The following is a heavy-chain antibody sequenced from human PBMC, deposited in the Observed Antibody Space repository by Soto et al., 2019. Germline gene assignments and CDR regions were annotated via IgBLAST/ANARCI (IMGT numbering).Heavy chain of an antibody. CDR3: AGDMTGADDY. D-gene: IGHD3-9*01. V-gene: IGHV3-74*01. Sequence: GGSLRLSCAASGFTFSKYWFHWVRQAPGKGLMWVSRIDPYDTGITYADSVKGRFTISRDNARNTLYLQMDSLTAEDTAVYYCAGDMTGADDYLGQGTLVTVSS. J-gene: IGHJ4*02. CDR2: IDPYDTGI. CDR1: GFTFSKYW.